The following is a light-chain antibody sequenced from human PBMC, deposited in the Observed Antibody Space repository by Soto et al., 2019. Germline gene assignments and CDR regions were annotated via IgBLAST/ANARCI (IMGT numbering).Light chain of an antibody. V-gene: IGKV1-9*01. Sequence: DIQLTQSPSFLSASLCDRFTITFRASHGISSYLAWYQQKPGKAPKLLIYAASTLQSGVPSRFSGSGSGTEFTLTISSLQPEDFATYYCQQLNSYLPTFGQGTRLEIK. J-gene: IGKJ5*01. CDR2: AAS. CDR3: QQLNSYLPT. CDR1: HGISSY.